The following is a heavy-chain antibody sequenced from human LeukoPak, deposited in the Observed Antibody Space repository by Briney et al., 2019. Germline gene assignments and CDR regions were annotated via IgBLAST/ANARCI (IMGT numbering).Heavy chain of an antibody. Sequence: PGGSLRLSCAASGFTFSSYAMHWVRQAPGKGLEWVAVISYDGSNKYYADSVKGRFTISRDNSKNTLYLQMNSLRAEDTAVYYCARDSCSGGSCLDAFDIWGQGTMVTVSS. V-gene: IGHV3-30-3*01. J-gene: IGHJ3*02. D-gene: IGHD2-15*01. CDR3: ARDSCSGGSCLDAFDI. CDR1: GFTFSSYA. CDR2: ISYDGSNK.